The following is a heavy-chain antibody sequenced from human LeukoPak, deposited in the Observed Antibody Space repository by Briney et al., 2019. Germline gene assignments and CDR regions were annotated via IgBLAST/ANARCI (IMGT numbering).Heavy chain of an antibody. CDR2: IYYSGST. V-gene: IGHV4-39*07. J-gene: IGHJ4*02. D-gene: IGHD6-13*01. CDR3: ARVTGYMTEDYFDY. Sequence: SETLSLTCTVSGGSISSSSYYWGWIRQPPGKGLEWIGSIYYSGSTYYNPSLKSRVTISVATSKNQFSLKLSSVTAADTAVYYCARVTGYMTEDYFDYWGQGTLITVSS. CDR1: GGSISSSSYY.